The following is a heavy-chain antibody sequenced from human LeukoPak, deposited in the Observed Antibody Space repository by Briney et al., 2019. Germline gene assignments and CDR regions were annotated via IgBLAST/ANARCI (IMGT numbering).Heavy chain of an antibody. V-gene: IGHV1-2*02. Sequence: ASVKVSCKASGYTFTGYYMHWVRQAPGQGLEWMGWINPNSGGTNYAQKFQGRVTMTRDTSISTAYMKLSRLRSNDTAVYYCARRTAGYNFYYCGEGTLVTVSS. J-gene: IGHJ4*02. D-gene: IGHD6-13*01. CDR1: GYTFTGYY. CDR3: ARRTAGYNFYY. CDR2: INPNSGGT.